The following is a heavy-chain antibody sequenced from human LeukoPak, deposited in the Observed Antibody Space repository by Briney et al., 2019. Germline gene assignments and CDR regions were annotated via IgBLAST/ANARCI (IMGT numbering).Heavy chain of an antibody. CDR1: GFTFSSYS. D-gene: IGHD3-10*01. V-gene: IGHV3-21*01. J-gene: IGHJ4*02. Sequence: GGSLRLSCAASGFTFSSYSMDWVRQAPGKGLEWVSSISSSSSYIYYADSVKGRFTISRDNAKNSLYLQMNSLRAEDTAVYYCARVDYYGSGRYLDWGQGTLVTVSS. CDR3: ARVDYYGSGRYLD. CDR2: ISSSSSYI.